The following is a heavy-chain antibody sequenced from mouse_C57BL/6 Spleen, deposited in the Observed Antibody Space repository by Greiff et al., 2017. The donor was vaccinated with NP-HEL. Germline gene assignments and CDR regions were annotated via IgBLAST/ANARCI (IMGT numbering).Heavy chain of an antibody. J-gene: IGHJ3*01. CDR3: TTYYYDYDAWFAY. Sequence: VQLQQSGAELVRPGASVKLSCTASGFNIKDYYMHWVKQRPEQGLEWIGRIDPEDGDTEYAPKFQGKATMTADTSSNTAYLQLSSLTSEDTAVYYCTTYYYDYDAWFAYWGQGTLVTVSA. CDR2: IDPEDGDT. CDR1: GFNIKDYY. V-gene: IGHV14-1*01. D-gene: IGHD2-4*01.